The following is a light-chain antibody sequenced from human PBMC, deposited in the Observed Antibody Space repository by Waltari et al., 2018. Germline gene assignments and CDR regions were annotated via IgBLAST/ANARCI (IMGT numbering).Light chain of an antibody. CDR3: QQSYSTPLT. Sequence: TWRASQSISSYLNWYEQKPGKAPKLLIYAASSLRSGVPSRFSGSGSGTDFTLTISSLQPEDFATYYCQQSYSTPLTFGGGTKVEIK. CDR1: QSISSY. V-gene: IGKV1-39*01. J-gene: IGKJ4*01. CDR2: AAS.